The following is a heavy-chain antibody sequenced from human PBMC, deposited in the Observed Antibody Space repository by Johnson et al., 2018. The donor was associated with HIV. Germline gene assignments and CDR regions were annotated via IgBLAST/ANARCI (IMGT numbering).Heavy chain of an antibody. J-gene: IGHJ3*02. CDR2: ISYDGSNK. CDR1: GFTFSSYA. V-gene: IGHV3-30-3*01. D-gene: IGHD3-22*01. Sequence: VQLVESGGGVVQPGRSLRLSCAASGFTFSSYAMHWVRQAPGKGLEWVAVISYDGSNKYYADSVKGRFTISRDNSNNTLYLQMNSLRSEDTAVYYCARENSSGYHDAFDIWGQGTLVTVSS. CDR3: ARENSSGYHDAFDI.